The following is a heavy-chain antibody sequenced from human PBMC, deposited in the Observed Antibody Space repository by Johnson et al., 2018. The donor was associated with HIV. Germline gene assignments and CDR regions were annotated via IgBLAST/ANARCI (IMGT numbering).Heavy chain of an antibody. J-gene: IGHJ3*02. CDR2: ITYDGSNQ. Sequence: QLVESGGGVVQPGRSLRLSCAASGFTFSTYGIHWVRQAPGKGPEWVAVITYDGSNQYYGDSVKGRFTISRDNSKNKLYLQMNSLRPEDTAGYYLATDLSRWELHPLSAFDIWGQGTMVTVSS. CDR1: GFTFSTYG. D-gene: IGHD4-23*01. V-gene: IGHV3-30*03. CDR3: ATDLSRWELHPLSAFDI.